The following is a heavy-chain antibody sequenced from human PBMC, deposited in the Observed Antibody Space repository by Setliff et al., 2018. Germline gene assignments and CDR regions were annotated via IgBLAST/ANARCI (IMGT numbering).Heavy chain of an antibody. CDR2: FYFGENT. V-gene: IGHV4-39*01. J-gene: IGHJ3*02. CDR3: ARSVVVIAYDAFDI. Sequence: SETLSLTCTVSGGSISSHGFYWGWIRQPPGEGLEWIGSFYFGENTHYNPSLKSRLTISVDTSKNQFSLKLSSVTAADTAVYYCARSVVVIAYDAFDIWGQGTMVTVSS. CDR1: GGSISSHGFY. D-gene: IGHD2-21*01.